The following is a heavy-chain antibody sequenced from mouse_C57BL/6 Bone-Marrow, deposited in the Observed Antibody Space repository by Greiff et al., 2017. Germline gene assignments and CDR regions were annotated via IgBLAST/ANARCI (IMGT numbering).Heavy chain of an antibody. Sequence: VQLQQPGAELVRPGSSVKLSCKASGYTFTSYWMDWVKQRPGQGLEWIGYIYPSDSETHYNQKFKDKATLTVDKSSSTAYMQLSSLTSEDSAVYYCAIYYDYAWFAYWGQGTLVTVSA. V-gene: IGHV1-61*01. CDR1: GYTFTSYW. J-gene: IGHJ3*01. D-gene: IGHD2-4*01. CDR2: IYPSDSET. CDR3: AIYYDYAWFAY.